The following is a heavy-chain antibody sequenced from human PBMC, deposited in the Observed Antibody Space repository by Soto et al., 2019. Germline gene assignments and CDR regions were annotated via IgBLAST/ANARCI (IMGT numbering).Heavy chain of an antibody. CDR3: ARDGYGAFFDY. Sequence: QVQLVESGGGVVQPGRSLRLSCAASAFTFSSYAMHWVRQAPGKGLEWVAVISFDGSTKYYADSVKGRFTISRAISQNTLYLQMNGLSADDTAVYYRARDGYGAFFDYWGQGTLVTVSS. V-gene: IGHV3-30-3*01. CDR2: ISFDGSTK. J-gene: IGHJ4*02. D-gene: IGHD4-17*01. CDR1: AFTFSSYA.